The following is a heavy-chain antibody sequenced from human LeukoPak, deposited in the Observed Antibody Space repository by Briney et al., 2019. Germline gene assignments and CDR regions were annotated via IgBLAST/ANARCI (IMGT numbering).Heavy chain of an antibody. Sequence: GESLKISCKGSGYSVTSYWIGWVRQMPGKGLEWMGIIYPGDSDTRYSPSFQGQVTISADKSISTAYLQWSSLKASDTAMYYCARSKLGMFYYYYYGMDVWGQGTTVTVS. CDR3: ARSKLGMFYYYYYGMDV. D-gene: IGHD7-27*01. V-gene: IGHV5-51*01. J-gene: IGHJ6*02. CDR1: GYSVTSYW. CDR2: IYPGDSDT.